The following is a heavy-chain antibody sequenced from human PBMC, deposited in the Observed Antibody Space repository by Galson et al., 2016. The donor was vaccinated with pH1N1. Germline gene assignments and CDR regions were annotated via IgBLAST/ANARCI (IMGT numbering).Heavy chain of an antibody. V-gene: IGHV3-9*01. CDR1: RFTFSNYW. CDR3: AKLDGYNWGYFQH. CDR2: ISWNSGSI. Sequence: SLRLSCAASRFTFSNYWMTWVRQAPGKGLEWVSGISWNSGSIGYADSVKGRFTISRDNAKNSLYLQMNSLRAEDTALYYCAKLDGYNWGYFQHWGQGTLVTVSS. J-gene: IGHJ1*01. D-gene: IGHD5-24*01.